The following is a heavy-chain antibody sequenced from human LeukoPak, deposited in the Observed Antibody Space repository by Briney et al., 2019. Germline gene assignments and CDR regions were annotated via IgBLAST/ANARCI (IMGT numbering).Heavy chain of an antibody. CDR1: NGSISSYH. J-gene: IGHJ4*02. V-gene: IGHV4-4*09. Sequence: SETLSLTCTVSNGSISSYHWSWVRQPPGKGLEWIGYILTSGTTNYNPSLKSRLTISVDTSKNQFTLKLSSVTAADTAGYYCARLRVSGSYLYYFDYWGQGTLVTVSS. D-gene: IGHD1-26*01. CDR2: ILTSGTT. CDR3: ARLRVSGSYLYYFDY.